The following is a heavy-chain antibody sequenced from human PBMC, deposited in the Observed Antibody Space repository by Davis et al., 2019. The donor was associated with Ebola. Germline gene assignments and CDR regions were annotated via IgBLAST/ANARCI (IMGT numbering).Heavy chain of an antibody. D-gene: IGHD2-21*01. V-gene: IGHV3-23*05. CDR2: IGSSSNGR. CDR1: GFTSGCCA. CDR3: AKDLLWWSASDV. Sequence: PGGSLRLSCTASGFTSGCCAMNWVRQAPGQGLERVSGIGSSSNGRHYADSVKGRFTISRDDSKNTVYLQMSNLRAEDTAVYYCAKDLLWWSASDVWGQGTTVTVSS. J-gene: IGHJ6*02.